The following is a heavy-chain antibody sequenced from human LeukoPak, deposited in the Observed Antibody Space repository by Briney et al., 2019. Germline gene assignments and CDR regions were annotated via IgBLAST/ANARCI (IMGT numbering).Heavy chain of an antibody. D-gene: IGHD2-2*01. CDR2: IYYSGST. Sequence: SETLSLTSTVSGGSISIYYWSWIRQPPGKGLEWIEYIYYSGSTNYNPSLKSRVTISVDTSKNQFSLKLSSVTAAETAVYYCARVGRGGVVSAATEYFDYWGQGTLVTVSS. J-gene: IGHJ4*02. V-gene: IGHV4-59*01. CDR3: ARVGRGGVVSAATEYFDY. CDR1: GGSISIYY.